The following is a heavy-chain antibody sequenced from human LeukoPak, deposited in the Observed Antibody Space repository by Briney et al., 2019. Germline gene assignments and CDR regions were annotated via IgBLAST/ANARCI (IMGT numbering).Heavy chain of an antibody. CDR2: IYTSGST. Sequence: PSETLSLTCTVSGGSINSRSYFWSWFRQPAGKGLEWIGRIYTSGSTNYNPSLKSRVTISVDTSRNQFSLKLSSVTAADTAVYYCARSFRWRNDYGDYEAGAFDIWGQGTMVTVSS. V-gene: IGHV4-61*02. CDR3: ARSFRWRNDYGDYEAGAFDI. CDR1: GGSINSRSYF. D-gene: IGHD4-17*01. J-gene: IGHJ3*02.